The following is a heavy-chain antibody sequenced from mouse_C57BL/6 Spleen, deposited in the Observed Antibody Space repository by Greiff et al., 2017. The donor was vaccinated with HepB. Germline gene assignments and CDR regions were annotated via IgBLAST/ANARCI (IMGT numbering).Heavy chain of an antibody. J-gene: IGHJ4*01. CDR1: GFTFSSYG. CDR2: ISSGGGYT. CDR3: ARRGDSRGVDY. Sequence: EVQLVESGGDLVKPGGSLKLSCAASGFTFSSYGMSWVRQTPDKRLEWVATISSGGGYTYYPDSVKGRSTIARDNAKNTLYLQMSSLKSEDTAMYYCARRGDSRGVDYWGQGTSVTVSS. D-gene: IGHD2-13*01. V-gene: IGHV5-6*01.